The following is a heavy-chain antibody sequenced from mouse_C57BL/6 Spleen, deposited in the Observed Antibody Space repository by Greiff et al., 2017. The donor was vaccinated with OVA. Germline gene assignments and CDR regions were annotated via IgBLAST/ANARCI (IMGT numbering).Heavy chain of an antibody. Sequence: VQLQQPGAELVKPGASVKLSCKASGYTFTSYWMHWVKQRPGRGLEWIGRIDPNSGGTKYNEKFKSKATLTVDKPSSTAYMQLSSLTTEDSAVYYGARGEITAVARYYFDYWGQGTTLTVSS. D-gene: IGHD1-1*01. CDR2: IDPNSGGT. J-gene: IGHJ2*01. CDR1: GYTFTSYW. V-gene: IGHV1-72*01. CDR3: ARGEITAVARYYFDY.